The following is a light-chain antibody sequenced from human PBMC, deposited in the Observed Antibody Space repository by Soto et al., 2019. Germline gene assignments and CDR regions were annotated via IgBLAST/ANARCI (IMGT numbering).Light chain of an antibody. CDR3: HQYRDIPRT. V-gene: IGKV3-20*01. Sequence: EIVLTQSPGSLSLSPGETATLSCSASQNVGSRYLARYQQRPGQPPRLLIYGTSNRATGLQDRFSGSGSGTAFTLTISRLESEDSAVYYCHQYRDIPRTLGQGTKVEIQ. J-gene: IGKJ1*01. CDR1: QNVGSRY. CDR2: GTS.